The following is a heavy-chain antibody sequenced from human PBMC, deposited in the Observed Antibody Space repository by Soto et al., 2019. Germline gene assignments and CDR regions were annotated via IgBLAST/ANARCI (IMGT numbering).Heavy chain of an antibody. V-gene: IGHV5-51*01. Sequence: PGESLKISCKGSGYSFTSYWIGWVRQMPGKGLEWMGIIYPGDSDTRYSPSFQGQVTISADKSISTAYLQWSSLKASDTAMYYCARAYDYSNKPGWFDPWGQGTLVTVSS. CDR3: ARAYDYSNKPGWFDP. J-gene: IGHJ5*02. D-gene: IGHD4-4*01. CDR1: GYSFTSYW. CDR2: IYPGDSDT.